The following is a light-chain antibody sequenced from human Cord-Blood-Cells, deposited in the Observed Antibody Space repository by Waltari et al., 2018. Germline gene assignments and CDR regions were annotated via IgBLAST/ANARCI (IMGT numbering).Light chain of an antibody. CDR1: AFPKKY. V-gene: IGLV3-10*01. CDR3: YSTDSSGNHRV. Sequence: SYELTQPPSVSVSPGQTARIPCSGDAFPKKYAYWDQQKSGKAPVLVIYEDSKRPSGIPESFSGSSSGTMATLTISGAQVEDEADYYCYSTDSSGNHRVFGGGTKLTVL. CDR2: EDS. J-gene: IGLJ3*02.